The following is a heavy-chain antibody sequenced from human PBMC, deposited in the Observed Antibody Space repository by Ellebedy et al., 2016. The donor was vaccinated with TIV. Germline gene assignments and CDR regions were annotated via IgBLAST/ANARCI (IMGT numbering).Heavy chain of an antibody. CDR1: GGSFSGYY. J-gene: IGHJ5*02. Sequence: SETLSLTCGVSGGSFSGYYWSWIRQSPGQGLEWIGEINYTGSTKYNPSLKSRVTISVDTSKNQFSLKLTSVTAADTGVYYCARGQAIFGVVTPFDPWGQGALVTVSS. V-gene: IGHV4-34*01. D-gene: IGHD3-3*01. CDR3: ARGQAIFGVVTPFDP. CDR2: INYTGST.